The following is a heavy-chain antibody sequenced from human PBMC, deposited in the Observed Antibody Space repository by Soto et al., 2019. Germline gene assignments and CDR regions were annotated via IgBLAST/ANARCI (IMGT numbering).Heavy chain of an antibody. Sequence: GGSLRLSCTTSRFSLNTYGMTWVRRAPGKGLEWVSTLSASGSGSYYAESVKGRFTVSGDNSKNTMYLQMNSLRDEDTAVYYCAKNSYGDSWNFGLDVWGQGTTVTVSS. D-gene: IGHD4-17*01. CDR3: AKNSYGDSWNFGLDV. CDR1: RFSLNTYG. CDR2: LSASGSGS. J-gene: IGHJ6*02. V-gene: IGHV3-23*01.